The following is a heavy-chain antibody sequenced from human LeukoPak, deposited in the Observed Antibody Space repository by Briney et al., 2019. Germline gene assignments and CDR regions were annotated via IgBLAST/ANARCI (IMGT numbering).Heavy chain of an antibody. CDR3: ARVDSGDTVYYDY. CDR1: GGSISSSSYY. D-gene: IGHD4-17*01. CDR2: IYYSGST. Sequence: SETLSLTCTVSGGSISSSSYYWGWIRQPPGKGLEWIGSIYYSGSTYYNPSLKSRVTISVDTSKNQFSLKLSSVTAADTAVYYCARVDSGDTVYYDYWGQGTLVTVSS. V-gene: IGHV4-39*01. J-gene: IGHJ4*02.